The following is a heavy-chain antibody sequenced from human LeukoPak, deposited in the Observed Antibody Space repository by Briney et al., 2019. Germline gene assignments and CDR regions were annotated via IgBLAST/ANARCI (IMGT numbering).Heavy chain of an antibody. CDR3: AKDSSSWYFGTPRSPSEFDY. Sequence: PGGSLRLSCAASGFTFSSYGMHWVRQAPGKGLEWVAFIRYDGSNKYYADSVKGRFTISRDNSKNTLYLQMNSLRAEDTAVYYCAKDSSSWYFGTPRSPSEFDYWGQGTLVTVSS. CDR1: GFTFSSYG. J-gene: IGHJ4*02. V-gene: IGHV3-30*02. CDR2: IRYDGSNK. D-gene: IGHD6-13*01.